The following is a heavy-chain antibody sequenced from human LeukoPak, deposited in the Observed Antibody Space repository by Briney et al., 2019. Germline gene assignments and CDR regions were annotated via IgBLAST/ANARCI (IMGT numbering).Heavy chain of an antibody. CDR1: GGSISSSSYY. Sequence: SETLSLTCTVSGGSISSSSYYWGWIRQPPGKGLEWIGSIYYSGSTYYNPSLKSRVTISVDTSKNQFSLKLSSVTAADTAVYYCARLKASYGYAVDYWGQGTLVTVSS. D-gene: IGHD5-18*01. CDR2: IYYSGST. V-gene: IGHV4-39*01. CDR3: ARLKASYGYAVDY. J-gene: IGHJ4*02.